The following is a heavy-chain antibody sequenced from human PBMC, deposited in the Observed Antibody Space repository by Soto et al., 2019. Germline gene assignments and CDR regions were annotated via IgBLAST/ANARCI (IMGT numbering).Heavy chain of an antibody. Sequence: QLQESGPGLVKPSETLSLTCTVSGAAMSSYYWSWLRQSPGKGLEWIGYIYNSVTTDYNPSLKSRVTISVERSKFQFSLKLTSVTAADTAVSYCATDSTGYYSDAFDVWGQGARVIVSS. CDR2: IYNSVTT. V-gene: IGHV4-59*03. D-gene: IGHD3-22*01. CDR3: ATDSTGYYSDAFDV. J-gene: IGHJ3*01. CDR1: GAAMSSYY.